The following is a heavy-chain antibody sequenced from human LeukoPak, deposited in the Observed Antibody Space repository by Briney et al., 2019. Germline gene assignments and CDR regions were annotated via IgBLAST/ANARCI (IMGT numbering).Heavy chain of an antibody. D-gene: IGHD5-24*01. J-gene: IGHJ4*02. Sequence: PSATLSLTCAVYGGSFSGYYWSWIRQPPGKGLEWIGEINHSGSTYYNPSLKSRVTISVDTSKNQFSLKLSSVTAADTAVYYCARVDRDGYNLFRYWGQGTLVTVSS. CDR1: GGSFSGYY. CDR3: ARVDRDGYNLFRY. CDR2: INHSGST. V-gene: IGHV4-34*01.